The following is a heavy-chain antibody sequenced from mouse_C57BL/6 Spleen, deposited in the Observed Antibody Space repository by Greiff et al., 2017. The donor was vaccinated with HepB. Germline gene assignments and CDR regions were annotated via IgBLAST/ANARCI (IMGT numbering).Heavy chain of an antibody. D-gene: IGHD2-2*01. V-gene: IGHV5-4*01. CDR1: GFTFSSYA. J-gene: IGHJ4*01. Sequence: EVMLVESGGGLVKPGGSLKLSCAASGFTFSSYAMSWVRQTPEKRLEWVATISDGGSYTYYPDNVKGRFTISRDNAKNNLYLQMSHLKSEDTAMYYCARDRDGYDEAMDYWGQGTSVTVSS. CDR3: ARDRDGYDEAMDY. CDR2: ISDGGSYT.